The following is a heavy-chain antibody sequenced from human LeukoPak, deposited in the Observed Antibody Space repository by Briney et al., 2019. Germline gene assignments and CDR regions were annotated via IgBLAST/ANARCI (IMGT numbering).Heavy chain of an antibody. CDR1: GYTFTSYG. CDR3: ARVHYGSGSYYPNWFDP. CDR2: ISAYNGNT. Sequence: GASVKVSCKASGYTFTSYGISWVRQAPGQGLEWMGWISAYNGNTNYAQKLQGRVTMTTDTSTSTAYMELSSLRSEDTAVYYCARVHYGSGSYYPNWFDPWGQGTLVTVSS. V-gene: IGHV1-18*01. J-gene: IGHJ5*02. D-gene: IGHD3-10*01.